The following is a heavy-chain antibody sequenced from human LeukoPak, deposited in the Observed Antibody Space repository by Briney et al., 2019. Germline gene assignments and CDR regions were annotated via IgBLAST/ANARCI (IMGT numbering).Heavy chain of an antibody. D-gene: IGHD3-22*01. J-gene: IGHJ4*02. V-gene: IGHV3-21*01. CDR2: ISSSSSYI. CDR1: GFTFSSYS. CDR3: ARDLRASYYDSSGYLDY. Sequence: PGGSLRLSCAASGFTFSSYSMNWVRQAPGKGLEWVSSISSSSSYIYYADSVKGRFTISRDNAKNSLYLQMNSLRAEDTAVYYCARDLRASYYDSSGYLDYWGQGTLVTVSS.